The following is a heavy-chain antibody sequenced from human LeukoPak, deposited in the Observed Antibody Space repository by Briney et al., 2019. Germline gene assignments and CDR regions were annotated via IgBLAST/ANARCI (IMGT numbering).Heavy chain of an antibody. CDR2: IYHSGSA. Sequence: PSETLSLTCTVSGYSITSGYNWAWIRQPPGKVLEWIGSIYHSGSAYYNPSLKSRVTISVDTSKNQFSLKLSSVTAADTAVYYCVRYYSSTTCYTRAVDYWGQGTLVTVSS. D-gene: IGHD2-2*02. J-gene: IGHJ4*02. CDR3: VRYYSSTTCYTRAVDY. V-gene: IGHV4-38-2*02. CDR1: GYSITSGYN.